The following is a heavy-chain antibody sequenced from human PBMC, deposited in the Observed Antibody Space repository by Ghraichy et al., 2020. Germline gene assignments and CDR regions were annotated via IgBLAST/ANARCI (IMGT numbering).Heavy chain of an antibody. CDR1: GGCFSRYY. CDR3: ARGLAGSHCGGDCYLNRLGP. V-gene: IGHV4-34*01. D-gene: IGHD2-21*01. J-gene: IGHJ5*02. CDR2: INHSGST. Sequence: SETLSLTCAVYGGCFSRYYWSWIRQPPGKGLEWIAEINHSGSTNYNPSLKSRVTISVDTSKNQFSLKLSSVTAPDTAVYYCARGLAGSHCGGDCYLNRLGPWGQGTLVTVSS.